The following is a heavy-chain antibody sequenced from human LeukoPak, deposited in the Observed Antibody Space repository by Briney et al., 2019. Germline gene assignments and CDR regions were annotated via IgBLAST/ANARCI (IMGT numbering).Heavy chain of an antibody. Sequence: SETLSLTCTVSGGSISSSSYYWGWIRQPPGKGLEWIGSIYYSGSTYYNPSLKSRVTISVDTSKNQFSLKLSSVTAADTAVYYCACLGGSEMATIKAYFDYWGQGTLVTVSS. J-gene: IGHJ4*02. CDR2: IYYSGST. CDR1: GGSISSSSYY. D-gene: IGHD5-24*01. CDR3: ACLGGSEMATIKAYFDY. V-gene: IGHV4-39*01.